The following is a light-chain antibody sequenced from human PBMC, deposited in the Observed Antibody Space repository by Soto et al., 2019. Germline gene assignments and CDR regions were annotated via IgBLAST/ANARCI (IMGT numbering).Light chain of an antibody. J-gene: IGKJ3*01. V-gene: IGKV1-33*01. CDR3: QQYDNPVFT. CDR2: GAS. CDR1: QVITNF. Sequence: DIQMTQSPSSLSASVGDRVTITCQASQVITNFLNWYQQKPGKAPKLLIYGASNLETGVPSRFSGSGSVTDFTFTISSLQPEDIATYYCQQYDNPVFTFGPGTKVDIK.